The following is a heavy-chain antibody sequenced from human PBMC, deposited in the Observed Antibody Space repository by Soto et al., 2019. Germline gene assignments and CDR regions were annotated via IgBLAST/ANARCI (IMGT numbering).Heavy chain of an antibody. CDR3: ASVAPSYYGMDV. D-gene: IGHD2-15*01. J-gene: IGHJ6*02. CDR1: GGTFSSYA. V-gene: IGHV1-69*13. CDR2: IIPIFGTA. Sequence: SVKVSCKASGGTFSSYAISWVRQAPGQGLEWMGGIIPIFGTANYAQKFQGRVTITADESTSTAYMELSSLRSEDTAVYYRASVAPSYYGMDVWGQGTTVTAP.